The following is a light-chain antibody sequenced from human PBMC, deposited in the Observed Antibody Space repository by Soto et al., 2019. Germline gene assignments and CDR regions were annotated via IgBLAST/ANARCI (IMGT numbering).Light chain of an antibody. CDR2: AAS. J-gene: IGKJ4*01. CDR3: QQLNSYPSST. V-gene: IGKV1-39*01. Sequence: DIQMTQSPSSLSASVGDRVSITCRASQSIRSHLNWYQQKAGKAPKVLIYAASSLQGGVPSRFSGSGSGTDFTLTIKSLQPEDFATYYCQQLNSYPSSTFGGGTKVDIK. CDR1: QSIRSH.